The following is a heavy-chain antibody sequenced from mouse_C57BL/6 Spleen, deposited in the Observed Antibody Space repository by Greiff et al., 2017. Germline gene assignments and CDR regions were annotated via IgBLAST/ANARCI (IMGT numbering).Heavy chain of an antibody. V-gene: IGHV1-15*01. CDR1: GYTFTDYE. Sequence: QVQLQQSGAELVRPGASVTLSCKASGYTFTDYEMHWVKQTPVHGLEWIGAIDPETGGTAYNQKFKGKAILTADKSSSTAYMELRSLTSEDSAVYYCTRVDYGSSYFDYWGQGTTLTVSS. CDR2: IDPETGGT. J-gene: IGHJ2*01. CDR3: TRVDYGSSYFDY. D-gene: IGHD1-1*01.